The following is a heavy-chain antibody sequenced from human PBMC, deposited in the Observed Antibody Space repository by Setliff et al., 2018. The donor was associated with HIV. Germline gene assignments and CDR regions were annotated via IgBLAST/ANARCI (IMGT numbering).Heavy chain of an antibody. V-gene: IGHV1-46*01. CDR3: ARVGAAAGEVNFDY. Sequence: ASVNVSCKASGYTFTSYYMHWVRQAPGQGLEWMGIINPSSGSTTYAQKFQGRVTMTRDTSTSTAYMELSSLRSEDTAVYYCARVGAAAGEVNFDYWGQGTLVTVSS. CDR1: GYTFTSYY. D-gene: IGHD6-13*01. J-gene: IGHJ4*02. CDR2: INPSSGST.